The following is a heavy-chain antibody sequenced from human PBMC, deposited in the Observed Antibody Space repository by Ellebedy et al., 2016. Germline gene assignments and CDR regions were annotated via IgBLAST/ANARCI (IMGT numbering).Heavy chain of an antibody. CDR1: GFTFSDYA. Sequence: GESLKISXAASGFTFSDYAMSWVRQAPGKGLEWVSAISGSSGSTFYADSVTGRFTISRDNSKITLYLQMNSLRAEDTAVYYCARDGNYGGFDYWGQGTLVTVSS. J-gene: IGHJ4*02. CDR3: ARDGNYGGFDY. D-gene: IGHD4-17*01. CDR2: ISGSSGST. V-gene: IGHV3-23*01.